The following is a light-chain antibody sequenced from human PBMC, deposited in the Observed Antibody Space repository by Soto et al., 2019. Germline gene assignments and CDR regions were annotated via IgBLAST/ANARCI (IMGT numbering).Light chain of an antibody. CDR1: SSDVGSYNF. J-gene: IGLJ2*01. V-gene: IGLV2-23*01. Sequence: QSALTQPASVPGSPGQSVTISCTGTSSDVGSYNFVSWYQQHPGKAPKLMIYEGSKRPSGVSNRFSGSKSGNAASLTISGLQAEDEADYYCCSYAGSSTHVVFGGGTKLTVL. CDR2: EGS. CDR3: CSYAGSSTHVV.